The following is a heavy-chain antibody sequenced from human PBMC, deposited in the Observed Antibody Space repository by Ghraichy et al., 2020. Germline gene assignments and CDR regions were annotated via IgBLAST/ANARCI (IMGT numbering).Heavy chain of an antibody. CDR2: IYYSGST. J-gene: IGHJ4*02. V-gene: IGHV4-31*03. CDR1: GGSISSGGYY. Sequence: SETLSLTCTVSGGSISSGGYYWSWIRQHPGKGLEWIGYIYYSGSTYYNPSLKSRVTISVDTSKNQFSLKLSSVTAADTAVYYCARAPTDYDYVWGSYRPFYYFDYWGQGTLVTVSS. D-gene: IGHD3-16*02. CDR3: ARAPTDYDYVWGSYRPFYYFDY.